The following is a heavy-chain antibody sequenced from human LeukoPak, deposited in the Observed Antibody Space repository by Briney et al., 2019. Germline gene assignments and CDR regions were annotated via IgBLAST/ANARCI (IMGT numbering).Heavy chain of an antibody. Sequence: ASVKVSCKASKYTFTGYYIHWVRQAPGQGLEWMGWINPNSGDTKYAQKFQGRVTMTRDTSINTAFMELSRLRSDDTAVYYCARGWPECSGNNCFPNWVEYDGLGVWGQGTTVTVSS. CDR2: INPNSGDT. V-gene: IGHV1-2*02. CDR3: ARGWPECSGNNCFPNWVEYDGLGV. CDR1: KYTFTGYY. D-gene: IGHD2-15*01. J-gene: IGHJ6*02.